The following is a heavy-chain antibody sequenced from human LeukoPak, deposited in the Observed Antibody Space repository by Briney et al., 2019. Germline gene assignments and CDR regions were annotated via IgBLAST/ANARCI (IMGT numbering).Heavy chain of an antibody. CDR3: AAHRIVVVPAALDY. CDR1: GGTFSSYA. Sequence: GASVKVSCKASGGTFSSYAISWVRQAPGQGLEWMGRIIPILGIANYAQKFQGRVTITADKSTSTAYMELSSLRSEDTAVYYCAAHRIVVVPAALDYWGQGTLVTVSS. CDR2: IIPILGIA. J-gene: IGHJ4*02. V-gene: IGHV1-69*04. D-gene: IGHD2-2*01.